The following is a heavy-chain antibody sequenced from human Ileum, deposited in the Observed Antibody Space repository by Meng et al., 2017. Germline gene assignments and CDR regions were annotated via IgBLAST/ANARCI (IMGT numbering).Heavy chain of an antibody. D-gene: IGHD6-13*01. CDR2: IYPGDSDT. V-gene: IGHV5-51*01. CDR1: GYSFTNYW. Sequence: GSLRLSCKGSGYSFTNYWIGWVRQMPGKGLEWMGIIYPGDSDTRYSPSFQGQVTISADKSISTAYLQWSSLKASDTAMYYCARHVSSASGKYFDYWGQGTLVTVSS. J-gene: IGHJ4*02. CDR3: ARHVSSASGKYFDY.